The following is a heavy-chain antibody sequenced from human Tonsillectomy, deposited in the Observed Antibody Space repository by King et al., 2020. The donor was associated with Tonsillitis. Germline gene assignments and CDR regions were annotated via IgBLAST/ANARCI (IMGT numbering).Heavy chain of an antibody. CDR2: VIPRFGTA. D-gene: IGHD3-16*01. V-gene: IGHV1-69*18. CDR1: GGTTSSYA. Sequence: QLVQSGAEVKKPGSSVKVSCKASGGTTSSYAISWVRQAPGQGLEWMGRVIPRFGTADYAQKFQCRFTITADQSTSTAYMELSSLRSEDTAVYYCARVTLEDHVWAPNWFDPWGQGTLVTVSS. J-gene: IGHJ5*02. CDR3: ARVTLEDHVWAPNWFDP.